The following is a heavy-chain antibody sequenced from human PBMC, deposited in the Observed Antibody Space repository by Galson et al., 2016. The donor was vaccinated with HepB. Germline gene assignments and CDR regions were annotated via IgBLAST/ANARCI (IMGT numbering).Heavy chain of an antibody. Sequence: SVKVSCKASGYTFTSYDINWVRQATGQGLEWMGWMNPNNGNTAYAQKFQGRVTMTRNTSIGTAYIELSSLRSEDTAVYYCASQDIVVVPAGKGDYYYGMDVWGQGTPVTVSS. CDR2: MNPNNGNT. CDR1: GYTFTSYD. J-gene: IGHJ6*02. CDR3: ASQDIVVVPAGKGDYYYGMDV. D-gene: IGHD2-2*01. V-gene: IGHV1-8*01.